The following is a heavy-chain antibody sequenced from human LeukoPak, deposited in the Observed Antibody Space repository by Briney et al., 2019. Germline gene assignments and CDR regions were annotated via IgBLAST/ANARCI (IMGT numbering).Heavy chain of an antibody. CDR1: GFTFSSYA. Sequence: GGSLRLSCAASGFTFSSYAMSWVRQAPGKGLEWVSAISGSGGSTYYADSVKGRFTISRDNSKNTLYLQMNSLRAEDTAVYYCARTVVAPQACFDYWGQGTLVTVSS. V-gene: IGHV3-23*01. CDR3: ARTVVAPQACFDY. D-gene: IGHD2-15*01. CDR2: ISGSGGST. J-gene: IGHJ4*02.